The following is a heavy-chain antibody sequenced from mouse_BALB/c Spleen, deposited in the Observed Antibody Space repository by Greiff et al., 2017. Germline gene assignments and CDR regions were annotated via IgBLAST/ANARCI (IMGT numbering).Heavy chain of an antibody. J-gene: IGHJ3*01. D-gene: IGHD2-4*01. V-gene: IGHV1-69*02. CDR2: IYPSDSYT. CDR1: GYTFTSYW. CDR3: TRAMIRTSFAD. Sequence: QVHVKQPGAELVRPGASVKLSCMASGYTFTSYWINWVKQRPGQGLEWIGNIYPSDSYTNYNQKFRDKATMTVDKSSSTAYMQLSSPTSEDAAVYYCTRAMIRTSFADWGQGTLVTVSA.